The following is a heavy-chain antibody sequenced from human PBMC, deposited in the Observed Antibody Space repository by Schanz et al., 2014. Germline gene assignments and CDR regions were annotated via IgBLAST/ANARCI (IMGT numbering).Heavy chain of an antibody. V-gene: IGHV1-2*02. CDR3: ARRGPNCSNNACYHGWFDP. CDR1: GYSFTEYF. CDR2: INPNSGDT. D-gene: IGHD4-4*01. Sequence: QVQLVQSGPAVKKPGASMKVSCLASGYSFTEYFLHWVRQAPGQGLEWMAWINPNSGDTNYAQRFQGRVTLTRDTSISTAYMEVTRLVSSDTAVYYCARRGPNCSNNACYHGWFDPWGQGTLVTVSS. J-gene: IGHJ5*02.